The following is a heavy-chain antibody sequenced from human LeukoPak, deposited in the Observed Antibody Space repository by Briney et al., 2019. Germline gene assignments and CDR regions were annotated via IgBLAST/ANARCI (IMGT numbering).Heavy chain of an antibody. V-gene: IGHV1-24*01. CDR2: FDPEDGET. D-gene: IGHD4-23*01. CDR3: ASISPDYGGNSN. Sequence: ASVKVSCKVSGYTLTELSMHWVRQAPGKGLEWMGGFDPEDGETIYAQKFQGRVTMTEDTSTDTAYMELSSLRSEDTAVYYCASISPDYGGNSNWGQGTLVTVSS. CDR1: GYTLTELS. J-gene: IGHJ4*02.